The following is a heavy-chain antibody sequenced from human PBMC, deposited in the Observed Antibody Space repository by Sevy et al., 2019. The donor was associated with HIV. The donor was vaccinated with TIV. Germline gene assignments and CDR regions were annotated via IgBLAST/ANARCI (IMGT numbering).Heavy chain of an antibody. CDR2: ISSSGTTV. Sequence: GGSLRLSCAASGFTFSNYAMNWVRQAPGKGLEWISYISSSGTTVYYVDSVKGRFTISRDNAKNSLFLQMNSLRVEDTAVSYCARERMTSVMKGLGWFDPWGQGTLVTVSS. V-gene: IGHV3-48*03. CDR3: ARERMTSVMKGLGWFDP. D-gene: IGHD4-17*01. CDR1: GFTFSNYA. J-gene: IGHJ5*02.